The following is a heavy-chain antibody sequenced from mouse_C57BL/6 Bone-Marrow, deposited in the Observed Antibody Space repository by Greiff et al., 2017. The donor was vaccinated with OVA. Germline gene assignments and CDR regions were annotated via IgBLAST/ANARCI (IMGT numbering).Heavy chain of an antibody. V-gene: IGHV14-4*01. J-gene: IGHJ3*01. CDR3: TFPYGTPFAY. Sequence: EVQLQQSGAELVRPGASVKLSCTASGFNIKDDYMHWVKQRPEQGLEWIGWIDPENGDTEYASKFQGKATITADTSSNTAYLQLSSLTSEDTAVYYCTFPYGTPFAYGGQGTLVTVSA. CDR1: GFNIKDDY. CDR2: IDPENGDT. D-gene: IGHD2-1*01.